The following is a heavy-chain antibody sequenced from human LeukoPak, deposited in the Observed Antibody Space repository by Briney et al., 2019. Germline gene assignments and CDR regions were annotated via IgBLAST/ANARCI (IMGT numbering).Heavy chain of an antibody. CDR1: GFTFSSYS. CDR2: ITSSSSAT. Sequence: GGSLRLSCAASGFTFSSYSMNWVRQAPGKGLEWVSHITSSSSATYYADSVKGRFTISRDNAKNSLYLQLNSLRAEDTALYYCARDTHYYGSGSPAFDLWGRGTMVTVSS. CDR3: ARDTHYYGSGSPAFDL. J-gene: IGHJ3*01. D-gene: IGHD3-10*01. V-gene: IGHV3-48*01.